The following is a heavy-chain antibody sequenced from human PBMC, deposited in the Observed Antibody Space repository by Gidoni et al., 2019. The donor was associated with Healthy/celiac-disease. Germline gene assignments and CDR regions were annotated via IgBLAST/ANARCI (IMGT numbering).Heavy chain of an antibody. CDR2: INAGNGNT. D-gene: IGHD1-26*01. Sequence: QVQLVQSGAEVKKPGASVQGSCKASGYTFTSYAMHWVRQAPGQRLEWMGWINAGNGNTKYSQKFQGRVTITRDTSASTAYMELSSLRSEDTAVYYCARRIVGAAFDYWGQGTLVTVSS. J-gene: IGHJ4*02. CDR3: ARRIVGAAFDY. CDR1: GYTFTSYA. V-gene: IGHV1-3*01.